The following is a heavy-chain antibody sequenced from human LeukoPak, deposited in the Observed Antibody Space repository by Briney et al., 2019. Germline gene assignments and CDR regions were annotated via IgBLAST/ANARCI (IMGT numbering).Heavy chain of an antibody. CDR2: ISGSGGST. CDR1: GFTFSSYV. Sequence: GGSLRLSCAASGFTFSSYVMCRPLQAPGKRLDWVLTISGSGGSTYYADSVKGRFTISRDNSKNTLYLQMNSLRAEDTAVYYCAKGGGYSYGQYYFDYWGQGTLVTVSS. J-gene: IGHJ4*02. D-gene: IGHD5-18*01. CDR3: AKGGGYSYGQYYFDY. V-gene: IGHV3-23*01.